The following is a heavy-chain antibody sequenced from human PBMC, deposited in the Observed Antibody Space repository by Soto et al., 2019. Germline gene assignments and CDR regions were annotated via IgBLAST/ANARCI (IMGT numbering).Heavy chain of an antibody. CDR3: TRDTHLYLSDWNPFDY. J-gene: IGHJ4*02. Sequence: PGGSLRLSCAASGFTVSSKYMSWVRQAPGKGLEWVSLINRGGSTSYADSVKGRFTISRDNSQRTLFLQMDSLRAEDTAIYYCTRDTHLYLSDWNPFDYWGQGTLVTVSS. V-gene: IGHV3-66*01. CDR1: GFTVSSKY. CDR2: INRGGST. D-gene: IGHD6-19*01.